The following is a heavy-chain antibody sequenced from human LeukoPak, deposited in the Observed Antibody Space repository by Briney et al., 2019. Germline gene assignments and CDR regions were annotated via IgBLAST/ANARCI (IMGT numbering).Heavy chain of an antibody. D-gene: IGHD6-6*01. CDR3: AKGGASSPYTYIDV. CDR2: IGDSGGST. V-gene: IGHV3-23*01. CDR1: GFTFSNHA. J-gene: IGHJ6*04. Sequence: GGSLGLSCAASGFTFSNHAMSWVRQAPGEGLEWVSVIGDSGGSTYYADSVKGRFTISRDNSKNTLYLQMNSLRADDTAVYHCAKGGASSPYTYIDVWGKGTTVIVSS.